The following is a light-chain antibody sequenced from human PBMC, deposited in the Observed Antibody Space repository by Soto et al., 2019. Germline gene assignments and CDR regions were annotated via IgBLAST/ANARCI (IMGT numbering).Light chain of an antibody. CDR3: QHHNELPLT. V-gene: IGKV3-15*01. Sequence: EIVMTQSPATLSVSPGERATLSCRASQSVSTNLAWYQQKPGQGPRLLIFGASTRAIGIPARFSGSGSGTDFTLTISSLQSEDFAVYYCQHHNELPLTFGGGTKVDIK. CDR2: GAS. J-gene: IGKJ4*01. CDR1: QSVSTN.